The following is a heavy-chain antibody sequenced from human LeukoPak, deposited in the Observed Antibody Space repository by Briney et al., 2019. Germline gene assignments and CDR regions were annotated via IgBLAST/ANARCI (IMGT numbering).Heavy chain of an antibody. CDR1: GVSISSSNSY. Sequence: SETLSLTCTVSGVSISSSNSYWGWIRQPPGKGLEWIGSIYYSGSTYYNPSLKSRVTISVDTSKNQYSLKLSSVTAADTAVYYCARRVVYYYGSGSHFDYWGQGTLVTVSS. CDR2: IYYSGST. D-gene: IGHD3-10*01. J-gene: IGHJ4*02. V-gene: IGHV4-39*01. CDR3: ARRVVYYYGSGSHFDY.